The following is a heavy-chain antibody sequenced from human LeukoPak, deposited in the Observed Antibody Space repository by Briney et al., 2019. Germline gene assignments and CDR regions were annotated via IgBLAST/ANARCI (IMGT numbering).Heavy chain of an antibody. J-gene: IGHJ3*02. D-gene: IGHD3-9*01. CDR1: GGSITGYY. CDR3: ARQGYDILTGYIDAFDI. Sequence: SETLSLTCTVSGGSITGYYWGWLRQPPGKGLEWIGYISYSGSTNYNPSLKSRVTISIDTSKNQFSLKLRSVTAADTAIYYCARQGYDILTGYIDAFDIWGQGTMVTVSS. CDR2: ISYSGST. V-gene: IGHV4-59*08.